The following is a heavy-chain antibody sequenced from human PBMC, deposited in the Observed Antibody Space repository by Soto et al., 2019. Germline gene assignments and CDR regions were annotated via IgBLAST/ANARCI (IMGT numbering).Heavy chain of an antibody. CDR2: ISGSGGRT. CDR3: ARTMTIFGAGLD. Sequence: EVQLLESGGGLVQPGGSLSLSCAASGFSFNKYAMTWVRQAPGKGLEWVAAISGSGGRTHYADSVKGRFTISRDNSKNILHLQMNSLRVEDTAVFYGARTMTIFGAGLDWGQGTLVSVSS. J-gene: IGHJ4*02. CDR1: GFSFNKYA. D-gene: IGHD3-3*01. V-gene: IGHV3-23*01.